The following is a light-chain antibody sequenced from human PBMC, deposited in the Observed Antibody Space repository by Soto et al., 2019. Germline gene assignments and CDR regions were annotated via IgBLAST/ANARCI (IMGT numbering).Light chain of an antibody. J-gene: IGKJ4*01. CDR3: QQRSKWPLT. V-gene: IGKV3-11*01. CDR2: DAS. CDR1: QSVSSY. Sequence: EIVLTQSPATLSLSPGERATLSCRASQSVSSYLAWYQQKTGQAPRLLIHDASNRATGIPAWFNGSGSGTDFTLTISSVETEDFAVYYGQQRSKWPLTFGGGIKVEIK.